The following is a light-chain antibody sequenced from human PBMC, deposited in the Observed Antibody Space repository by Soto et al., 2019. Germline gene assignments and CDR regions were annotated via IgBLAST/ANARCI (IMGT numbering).Light chain of an antibody. V-gene: IGKV3-20*01. CDR3: QQDGGSPIT. Sequence: EIVLTQSPGTLSLSPGERATLSCRASQSVSSNFLAWFQQQPGQAPRLLVYAASSRVTGIPDRFSGSGSGTDFTLTISRLEPEDFAVYYCQQDGGSPITFGQGTRLEIK. CDR2: AAS. CDR1: QSVSSNF. J-gene: IGKJ5*01.